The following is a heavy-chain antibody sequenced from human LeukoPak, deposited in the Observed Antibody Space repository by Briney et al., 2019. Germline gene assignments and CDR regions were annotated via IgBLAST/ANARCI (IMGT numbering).Heavy chain of an antibody. J-gene: IGHJ4*02. V-gene: IGHV3-64*02. CDR1: GFTFYNYA. CDR2: IGGNGDTS. Sequence: GGSRRLSCVASGFTFYNYAMHWVRQAPGKGLEYVSAIGGNGDTSYYADSVKGRFTISRDNSKNTVYLQLGSLRTEDMAVYYCATRHEYSYPYWGQGTLVTVSS. D-gene: IGHD5-18*01. CDR3: ATRHEYSYPY.